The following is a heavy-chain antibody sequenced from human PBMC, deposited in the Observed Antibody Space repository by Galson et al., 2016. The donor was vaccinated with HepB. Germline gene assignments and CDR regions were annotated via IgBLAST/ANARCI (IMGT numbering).Heavy chain of an antibody. V-gene: IGHV3-53*01. Sequence: SLRLSCAASGFTVSSNYMSWVRQAPGKGLEWVSVIYSGGRTYYADSVKGRFTVSRDNSKNTLYLQMNILRAEDTAGDYCAREGGWQYSRTSGGSPYYFYSMDVWGKRTTVTVSS. CDR2: IYSGGRT. D-gene: IGHD6-6*01. J-gene: IGHJ6*04. CDR1: GFTVSSNY. CDR3: AREGGWQYSRTSGGSPYYFYSMDV.